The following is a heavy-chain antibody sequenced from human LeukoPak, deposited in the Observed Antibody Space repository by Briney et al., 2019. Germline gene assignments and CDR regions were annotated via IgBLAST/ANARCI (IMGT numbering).Heavy chain of an antibody. J-gene: IGHJ4*02. D-gene: IGHD3-22*01. CDR1: GFTFSSYA. CDR2: MSYDGSNK. CDR3: AKSYYYDKLAYY. Sequence: GGSLRLSCAASGFTFSSYAMHWVRQAPGKWLEWVAVMSYDGSNKYYADSVKGRFTISRDNSKNTLYLQMNSLRAEDTAVYYCAKSYYYDKLAYYRGQGTLVTVSS. V-gene: IGHV3-30*18.